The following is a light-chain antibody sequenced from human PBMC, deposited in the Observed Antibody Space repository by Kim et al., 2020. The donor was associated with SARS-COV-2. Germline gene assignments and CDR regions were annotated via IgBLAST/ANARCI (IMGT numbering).Light chain of an antibody. CDR1: QSISTS. CDR2: KAS. V-gene: IGKV1-5*03. CDR3: QQYNTYPHT. Sequence: EYIGDRVIIPCRASQSISTSLAWYQQKPGNPPKLLIYKASNLESGVPSKFSGSGSGTEFTLTISSLQPEDFGTYYCQQYNTYPHTFGQGTKLEI. J-gene: IGKJ2*01.